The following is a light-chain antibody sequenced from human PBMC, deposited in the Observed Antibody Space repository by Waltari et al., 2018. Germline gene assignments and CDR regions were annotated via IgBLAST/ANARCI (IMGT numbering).Light chain of an antibody. CDR1: QSVISTY. J-gene: IGKJ4*01. CDR3: QQYLSTALT. CDR2: GVT. V-gene: IGKV3-20*01. Sequence: EIVWTQSPGTLSLSPGERATLSCRASQSVISTYLAWYQQRPGQAPRLLIYGVTSRASGSPDRFSGSGSGTDFTLTISRLEPEDFAVYYCQQYLSTALTFGGGTKVEIK.